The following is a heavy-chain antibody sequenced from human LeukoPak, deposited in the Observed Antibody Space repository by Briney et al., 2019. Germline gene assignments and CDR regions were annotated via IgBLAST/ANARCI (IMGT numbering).Heavy chain of an antibody. V-gene: IGHV4-39*07. CDR1: GDFISSSPYY. J-gene: IGHJ4*02. CDR3: ASFAAADYFDY. Sequence: SETLSLTCTVSGDFISSSPYYWGWIRQPPGRGLEWIATINYSGNTQYNPSLKSRVTISVDTSKNQFSLKLSSVTAADTAVYYCASFAAADYFDYWGQGTVVTASS. D-gene: IGHD6-13*01. CDR2: INYSGNT.